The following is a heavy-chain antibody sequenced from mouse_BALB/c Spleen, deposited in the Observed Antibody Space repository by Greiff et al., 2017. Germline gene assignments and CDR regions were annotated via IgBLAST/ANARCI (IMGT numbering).Heavy chain of an antibody. CDR2: ISSGGGST. D-gene: IGHD1-1*02. Sequence: EVKLMESGGGLVKPGGSLKLSCAASGFAFSSYDMSWVRQTPEKRLEWVAYISSGGGSTYYPDTVKGRFTISRDNAKNTLYLQMSSLKSEDTAMYYCARHPSYGFDYWGQGTTLTVSS. J-gene: IGHJ2*01. V-gene: IGHV5-12-1*01. CDR3: ARHPSYGFDY. CDR1: GFAFSSYD.